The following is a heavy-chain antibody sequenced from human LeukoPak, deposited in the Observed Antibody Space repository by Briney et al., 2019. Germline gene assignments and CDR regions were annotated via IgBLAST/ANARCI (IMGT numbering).Heavy chain of an antibody. V-gene: IGHV3-23*01. CDR3: AKDITMIVVVIPTYDAFDI. J-gene: IGHJ3*02. CDR2: ISGSGGST. Sequence: GGSLRLXCAASGFTFSSYAMSWVRQAPGKGLEWVSAISGSGGSTYYADSVKGRFTISRDNSKNTLYLQMNSLRAEDTAVYYCAKDITMIVVVIPTYDAFDIWGQGTMVTVSS. CDR1: GFTFSSYA. D-gene: IGHD3-22*01.